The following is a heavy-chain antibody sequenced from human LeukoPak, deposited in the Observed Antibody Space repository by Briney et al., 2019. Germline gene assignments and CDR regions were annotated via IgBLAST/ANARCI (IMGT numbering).Heavy chain of an antibody. CDR1: GFTFSSYG. Sequence: GGSLRLSCAASGFTFSSYGMHWVRQAPGKGLEWVAVIWYDGSNKYYADSVKGRFTISRDNSKNTLYLQMNSLRAEDTAVYYCARETRGSHFDYWGQGTLVTVSS. V-gene: IGHV3-33*01. CDR2: IWYDGSNK. J-gene: IGHJ4*02. CDR3: ARETRGSHFDY. D-gene: IGHD3-16*01.